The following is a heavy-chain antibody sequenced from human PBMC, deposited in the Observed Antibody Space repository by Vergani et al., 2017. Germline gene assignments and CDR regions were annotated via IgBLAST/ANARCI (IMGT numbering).Heavy chain of an antibody. J-gene: IGHJ4*02. CDR3: ARTKSFILRYFHWAL. V-gene: IGHV4-39*01. CDR2: IYHSGGA. D-gene: IGHD3-9*01. CDR1: GGSITSSSYY. Sequence: QLHLQESGPGLVKPSETLSLTCTVSGGSITSSSYYWGWIRQPPGKGLEWIGNIYHSGGAYYNPSLKGRVTISVDTSKNQFSLEVTSVTAADTAIYFCARTKSFILRYFHWALWGQGTVVTVSS.